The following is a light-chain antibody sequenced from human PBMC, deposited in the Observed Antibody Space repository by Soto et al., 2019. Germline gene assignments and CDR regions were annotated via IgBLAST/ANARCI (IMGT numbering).Light chain of an antibody. CDR3: CSFARGTTLV. J-gene: IGLJ3*02. V-gene: IGLV2-23*01. Sequence: QSALTQPASVSGSPGQSITISCTGSSSDVGSYNLDSWYQQHPGKAPKLMVYESGKRLSGVSDRFFGSKSGNTASLTISGLQAEDEADYYCCSFARGTTLVFGGGTKLTVL. CDR1: SSDVGSYNL. CDR2: ESG.